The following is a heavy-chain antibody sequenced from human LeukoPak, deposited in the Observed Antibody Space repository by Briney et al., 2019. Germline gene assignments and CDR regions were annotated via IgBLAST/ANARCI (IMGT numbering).Heavy chain of an antibody. CDR3: AKDGEYYGDLNEPYYYYGMDV. CDR1: GFTFSRFA. CDR2: TSYDGNIK. J-gene: IGHJ6*04. D-gene: IGHD4-17*01. V-gene: IGHV3-30*04. Sequence: PGRSLRLSCAASGFTFSRFAMHWVRQAPGKGLEWVAVTSYDGNIKYYADSVRGRFTISRDNSKNTLYLQMNSLRAEDTAVYYCAKDGEYYGDLNEPYYYYGMDVWGKGTTVTVSS.